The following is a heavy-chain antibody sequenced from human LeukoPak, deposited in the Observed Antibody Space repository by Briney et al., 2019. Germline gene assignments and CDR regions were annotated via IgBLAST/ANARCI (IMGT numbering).Heavy chain of an antibody. CDR1: GFTFSSYG. Sequence: GGSLRLSCAASGFTFSSYGMSWVRQAPGKGLEWVAVISYDGSNKYYADSVKGRFTISRDNSKNTLYLQMNSLRAEDTAVYYCAKDRAKVYYDVPGYWGQGTLVTVSS. V-gene: IGHV3-30*18. CDR2: ISYDGSNK. CDR3: AKDRAKVYYDVPGY. J-gene: IGHJ4*02. D-gene: IGHD3-22*01.